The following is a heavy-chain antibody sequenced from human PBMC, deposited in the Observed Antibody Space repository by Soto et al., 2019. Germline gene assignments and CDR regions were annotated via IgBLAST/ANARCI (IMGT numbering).Heavy chain of an antibody. CDR2: ISWNSGSI. V-gene: IGHV3-9*01. CDR1: GFTFHDYA. CDR3: VKDARSWLFNWFDP. Sequence: PGGSLRLSCAASGFTFHDYAMHWVRQAPGKGLEWVSGISWNSGSIGYADSVKDRFTISRDNAKNSLYLQMNSLRTEDTALYHCVKDARSWLFNWFDPWGQGTLVTVSS. D-gene: IGHD2-21*01. J-gene: IGHJ5*02.